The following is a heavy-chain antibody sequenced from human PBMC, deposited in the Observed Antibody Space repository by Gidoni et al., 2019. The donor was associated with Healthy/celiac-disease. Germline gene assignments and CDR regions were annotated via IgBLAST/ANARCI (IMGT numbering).Heavy chain of an antibody. J-gene: IGHJ4*02. CDR1: GFTFSSYA. D-gene: IGHD1-7*01. CDR2: ISGSGGST. CDR3: AKYPRYNWNYDGY. V-gene: IGHV3-23*01. Sequence: EVQLLESGGGLVQPGGSLRLSCAASGFTFSSYAMSWVRQATGKGLEWVSAISGSGGSTYYAESVKGRFTISRDNSKSTLYLQMNSLRAEDTAVYYCAKYPRYNWNYDGYWGQGTLVTVSS.